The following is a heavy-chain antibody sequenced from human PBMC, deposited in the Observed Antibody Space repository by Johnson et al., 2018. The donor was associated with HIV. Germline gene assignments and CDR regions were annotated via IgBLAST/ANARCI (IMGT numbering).Heavy chain of an antibody. CDR2: ISFDGTIK. Sequence: QVQLVESGGGVVQPGRSLRLACTASGFTLSSYAMHWVRQAPGTGLEWVAVISFDGTIKYYAASVKGRSPISRDNSKNTLYLPMNSLRTDDTAVYYCARDPLAVTGSWDAFDIWGQGTMVTVSS. J-gene: IGHJ3*02. D-gene: IGHD6-19*01. CDR1: GFTLSSYA. CDR3: ARDPLAVTGSWDAFDI. V-gene: IGHV3-30*14.